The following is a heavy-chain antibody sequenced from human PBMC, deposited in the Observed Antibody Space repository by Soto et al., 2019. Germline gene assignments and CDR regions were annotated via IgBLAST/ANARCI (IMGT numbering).Heavy chain of an antibody. CDR3: AIAVAGTHGMDV. D-gene: IGHD6-19*01. CDR1: GGTFSSYT. Sequence: QVQLVQSGAEVKKPGSSVKVSCKASGGTFSSYTISWVRQAPGQGLEWMGRIIPILGIANYAQKFQVRVTITADKSTSTADMELSSLRSEDTAVYYCAIAVAGTHGMDVWGQGTTVTVSS. V-gene: IGHV1-69*02. J-gene: IGHJ6*02. CDR2: IIPILGIA.